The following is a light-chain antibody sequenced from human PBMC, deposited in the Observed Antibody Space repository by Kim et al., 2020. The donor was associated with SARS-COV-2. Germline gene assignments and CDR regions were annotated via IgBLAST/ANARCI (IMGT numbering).Light chain of an antibody. V-gene: IGLV4-69*01. CDR2: LNSNGSH. CDR1: GEHSTNA. CDR3: QTWGTGIWV. J-gene: IGLJ3*02. Sequence: ASVKPTCSLSGEHSTNAIAWHEQQPEKGPRYLIELNSNGSHSKGDGIPDRFSGATSGAERYLTTSSLQSEDEADYYCQTWGTGIWVFGGGTKLTVL.